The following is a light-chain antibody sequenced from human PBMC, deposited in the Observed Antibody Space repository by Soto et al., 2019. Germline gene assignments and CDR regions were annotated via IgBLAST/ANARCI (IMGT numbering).Light chain of an antibody. CDR3: QQRSNWPRT. CDR2: DAS. CDR1: QSVSSY. J-gene: IGKJ1*01. Sequence: EIVLTQSPATLSLSPGVRATLSCRASQSVSSYLAWYQQKPGQAPRLLIYDASNRATGILARFSGSGSGTDFTLTISSLEPEDFAVYYCQQRSNWPRTFGQGTKVEIK. V-gene: IGKV3-11*01.